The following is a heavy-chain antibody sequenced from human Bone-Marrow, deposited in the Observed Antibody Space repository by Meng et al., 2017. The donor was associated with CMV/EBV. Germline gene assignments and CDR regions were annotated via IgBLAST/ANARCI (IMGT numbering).Heavy chain of an antibody. Sequence: GESLKISCAASGFTFSSYSMNWVRQAPGKGLEWVSYISSSSTIYYADSVKGRFTISRDNAKNSLYLQMNSLRAEDTAVYYCARDAGDYEYGMDVWGQGTTVTVSS. CDR1: GFTFSSYS. CDR3: ARDAGDYEYGMDV. V-gene: IGHV3-48*04. CDR2: ISSSSTI. J-gene: IGHJ6*02.